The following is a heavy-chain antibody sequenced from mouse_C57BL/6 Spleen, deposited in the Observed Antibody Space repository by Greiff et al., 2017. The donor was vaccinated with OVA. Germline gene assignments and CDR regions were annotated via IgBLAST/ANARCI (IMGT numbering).Heavy chain of an antibody. Sequence: VQRVESGAELAKPGASVKLSCKASGYTFTSYWMHWVKQRPGQGLEWIGYIHPSSGYTKYHQKFKDKATVTADKSSSTAYMQRSSLTYEDSAVYYWARLGGNYVGYWGQGTTLTVSS. J-gene: IGHJ2*01. CDR3: ARLGGNYVGY. V-gene: IGHV1-7*01. CDR2: IHPSSGYT. CDR1: GYTFTSYW. D-gene: IGHD3-3*01.